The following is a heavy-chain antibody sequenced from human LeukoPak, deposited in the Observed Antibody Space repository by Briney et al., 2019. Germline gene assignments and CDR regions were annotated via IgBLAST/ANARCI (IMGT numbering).Heavy chain of an antibody. J-gene: IGHJ4*02. V-gene: IGHV4-59*11. Sequence: SETLSFTCTVSGGSISSHYWSWIRQPPGKGLEWIGYIYYSGSTNYNPSLKSRVTISVDTSKNQFSLKLSSVTAADTAVYYCARERTTYFDYWGQGTLVTVSS. CDR1: GGSISSHY. D-gene: IGHD1/OR15-1a*01. CDR2: IYYSGST. CDR3: ARERTTYFDY.